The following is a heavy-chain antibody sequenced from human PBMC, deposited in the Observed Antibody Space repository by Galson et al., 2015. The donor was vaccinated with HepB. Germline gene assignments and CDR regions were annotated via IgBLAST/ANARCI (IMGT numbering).Heavy chain of an antibody. CDR1: GFAFSSYA. CDR3: ARAVPFDFGDFRGGFDV. J-gene: IGHJ6*02. Sequence: SLRLSCAASGFAFSSYAMTWVRQAPGKGLECVSGVSATGSYTYSADSVKGRLTISRENSKSTVYLQMNSLRSEDTAVYYCARAVPFDFGDFRGGFDVWGQGTTVTVSS. CDR2: VSATGSYT. V-gene: IGHV3-23*01. D-gene: IGHD3-3*01.